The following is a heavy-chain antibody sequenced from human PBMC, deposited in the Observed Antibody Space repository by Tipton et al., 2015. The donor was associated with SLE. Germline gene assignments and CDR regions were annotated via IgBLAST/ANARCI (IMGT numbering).Heavy chain of an antibody. J-gene: IGHJ3*01. CDR1: GFIFRMYA. Sequence: GSLRLSCEASGFIFRMYAMNWVRQAPGKGLEWVSGISGSGDSTYSGDSVKGRFTISRDNSKKTLYLQMNSLRVEDTAIYYCAKAQGVIVPNDAFDFGGQGTMVTVSS. CDR2: ISGSGDST. CDR3: AKAQGVIVPNDAFDF. V-gene: IGHV3-23*01. D-gene: IGHD2/OR15-2a*01.